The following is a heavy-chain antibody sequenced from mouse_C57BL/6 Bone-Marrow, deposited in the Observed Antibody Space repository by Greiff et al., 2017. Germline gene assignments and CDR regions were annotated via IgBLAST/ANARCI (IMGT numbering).Heavy chain of an antibody. CDR1: GYTFTDYN. V-gene: IGHV1-18*01. J-gene: IGHJ1*03. CDR2: INPNNGGT. CDR3: ARSLGYFDV. Sequence: VQLKESGPELVKPGASVKIPCKASGYTFTDYNMDWVKQSPGKSLEWIGDINPNNGGTIYNQKFKGKATLTVDKSSSTAYLELRSLTSEDTAVYYCARSLGYFDVWGTGTTVTVSS. D-gene: IGHD6-2*01.